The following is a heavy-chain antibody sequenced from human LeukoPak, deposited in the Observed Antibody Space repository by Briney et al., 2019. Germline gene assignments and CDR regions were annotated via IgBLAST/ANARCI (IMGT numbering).Heavy chain of an antibody. D-gene: IGHD3-9*01. CDR1: GGSISSYY. CDR3: ARSSDPDLRYFDWLFYWFDP. J-gene: IGHJ5*02. V-gene: IGHV4-59*05. CDR2: IYYSGTR. Sequence: SETLSLTCTVSGGSISSYYWSWIRQPAGKGLEWIGSIYYSGTRYNNPSLKSRAIISVDTATNQFSLNLISVTAADTAVYYCARSSDPDLRYFDWLFYWFDPWGQGTLVTVSS.